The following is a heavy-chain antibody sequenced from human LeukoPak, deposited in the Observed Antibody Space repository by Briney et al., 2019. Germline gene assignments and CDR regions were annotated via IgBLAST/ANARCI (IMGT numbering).Heavy chain of an antibody. V-gene: IGHV3-7*01. CDR3: ASTGYSYGLLDY. J-gene: IGHJ4*02. Sequence: PGGSLRLSCAASGFTFSTSAMTWVRQAPGKGLEGVANIKQDGSEKYYVDSVKGRFTISRDNAKNSLYLQMNSLRAEDTAVYYCASTGYSYGLLDYWGQGTLVTVSS. CDR1: GFTFSTSA. CDR2: IKQDGSEK. D-gene: IGHD5-18*01.